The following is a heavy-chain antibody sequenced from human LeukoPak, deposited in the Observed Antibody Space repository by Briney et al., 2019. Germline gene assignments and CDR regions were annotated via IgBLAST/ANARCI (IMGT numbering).Heavy chain of an antibody. CDR2: TNHSGST. V-gene: IGHV4-34*01. D-gene: IGHD3-10*01. CDR3: ARGNGSGSYYKGRYYYGMDV. J-gene: IGHJ6*04. CDR1: GGSFSGYY. Sequence: PSETLSLTCAVYGGSFSGYYWSWIRQPPGKGLEWIGETNHSGSTNYNPSLKSRVTISVDTSKNQFSLKLSSVTAADTAVYYCARGNGSGSYYKGRYYYGMDVWGKGTTVTVSS.